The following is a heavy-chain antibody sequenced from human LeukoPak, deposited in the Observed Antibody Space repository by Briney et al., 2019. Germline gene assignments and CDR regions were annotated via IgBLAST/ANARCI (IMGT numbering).Heavy chain of an antibody. Sequence: GGSLRLSCAASGFTFSNYVMSWVRQAPGKGLEWVATIGTSGVSTNYADSVKGRVTISRDNSRGTLYLQMNSLRADDTAVYYCAKPERSDYWGQGTLVTVSS. J-gene: IGHJ4*02. V-gene: IGHV3-23*01. D-gene: IGHD1-14*01. CDR1: GFTFSNYV. CDR3: AKPERSDY. CDR2: IGTSGVST.